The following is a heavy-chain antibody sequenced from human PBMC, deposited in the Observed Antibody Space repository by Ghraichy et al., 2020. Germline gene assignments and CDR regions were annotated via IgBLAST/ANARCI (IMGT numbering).Heavy chain of an antibody. CDR1: GFTFGDYA. V-gene: IGHV3-49*04. CDR2: IRSKAYGGTT. CDR3: TRVGGVVAATPIHYYGMDV. D-gene: IGHD2-15*01. Sequence: GGSLRLSCTASGFTFGDYAMSWVRQAPGKGLEWVGFIRSKAYGGTTEYAASVKGRFTISRDDSKSIAYLQMNSLKTEDTAVYYCTRVGGVVAATPIHYYGMDVWGQGTTVTVSS. J-gene: IGHJ6*02.